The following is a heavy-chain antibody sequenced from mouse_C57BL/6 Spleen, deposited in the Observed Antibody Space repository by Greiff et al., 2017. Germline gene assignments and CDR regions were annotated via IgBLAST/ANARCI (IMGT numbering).Heavy chain of an antibody. Sequence: VQLQQSGAELMKPGASVKLSCKATGYTFTGYWIEWVKQRPGHGLEWIGEILPGSGSTNYNEKFKGKATFTADTSSNTAYMQLSSLTTEDSAIYYCARKTHYYGSSYGYFDVWGTGTTVTVSS. CDR3: ARKTHYYGSSYGYFDV. CDR1: GYTFTGYW. CDR2: ILPGSGST. D-gene: IGHD1-1*01. J-gene: IGHJ1*03. V-gene: IGHV1-9*01.